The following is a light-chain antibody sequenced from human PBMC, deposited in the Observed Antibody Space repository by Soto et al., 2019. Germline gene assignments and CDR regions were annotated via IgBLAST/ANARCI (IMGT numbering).Light chain of an antibody. J-gene: IGKJ4*01. CDR3: QQHINWPLT. CDR1: QSLGRDY. CDR2: GAS. Sequence: EIVLTQSPGTLSLSPGERATLSCRASQSLGRDYLAWYQQIPGQAPRVLIYGASTRATGIPDRFSGSGSGTDFTLTISRLEPEDFAVYYCQQHINWPLTFGGGTKVDIK. V-gene: IGKV3D-20*02.